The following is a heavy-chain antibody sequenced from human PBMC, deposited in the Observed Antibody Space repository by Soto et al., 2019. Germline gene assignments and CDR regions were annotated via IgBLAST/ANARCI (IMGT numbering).Heavy chain of an antibody. CDR2: IVPIYRTA. CDR1: GGTFSSYR. CDR3: ARDSGAKLSSS. D-gene: IGHD6-13*01. J-gene: IGHJ4*02. V-gene: IGHV1-69*01. Sequence: QVQLVQSGAEVKKPGSSVKVSCKASGGTFSSYRINWVRQAPGQGLEWVGGIVPIYRTADYAQKFQGRVTITGDESARTAYRELRSLKSQDTAVYYCARDSGAKLSSSWGQGTLVTVSS.